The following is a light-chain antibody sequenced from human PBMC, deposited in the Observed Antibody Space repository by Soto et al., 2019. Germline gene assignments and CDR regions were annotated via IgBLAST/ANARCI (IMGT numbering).Light chain of an antibody. J-gene: IGLJ1*01. V-gene: IGLV2-11*01. Sequence: LTQPRSLSGSPGQSVTISRIGTSSDVGDYNYVSWYQQHPGKAPKLMIYDVSKRPSGVPDRFSGSKSGNTASLTISGLQAEDEADYYCCSYAGTYVFGTGTKVPVL. CDR2: DVS. CDR3: CSYAGTYV. CDR1: SSDVGDYNY.